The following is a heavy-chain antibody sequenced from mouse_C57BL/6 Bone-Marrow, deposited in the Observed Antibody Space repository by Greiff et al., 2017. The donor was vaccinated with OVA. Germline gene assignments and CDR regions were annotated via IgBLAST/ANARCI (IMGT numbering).Heavy chain of an antibody. J-gene: IGHJ3*01. CDR2: INPSNGGT. Sequence: QVHVKQSGTELVKPGASVKLSCKASGYTFTSYWMHWVKQRPGQGLEWIGNINPSNGGTNYNEKFKSKATLTVDKSSSTAYMQLSSLTSEDSAVYDCARWEGGRPWFAYGGQGTLVTVSA. V-gene: IGHV1-53*01. D-gene: IGHD1-1*01. CDR1: GYTFTSYW. CDR3: ARWEGGRPWFAY.